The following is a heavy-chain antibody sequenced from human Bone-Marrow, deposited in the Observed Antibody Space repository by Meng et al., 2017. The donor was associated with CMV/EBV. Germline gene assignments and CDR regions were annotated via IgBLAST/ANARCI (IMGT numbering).Heavy chain of an antibody. J-gene: IGHJ6*02. CDR3: ARMQQLVRNYYGMDV. CDR1: GFTFSNYA. D-gene: IGHD6-13*01. V-gene: IGHV3-30*04. Sequence: GESLKISCAASGFTFSNYAMHWVRQAPGKGLEWVAVISYDGSNKYYADSVKGRFTISRDNSKNTLYLRMNSLRAEDTAVYYCARMQQLVRNYYGMDVWGQGTTVTVSS. CDR2: ISYDGSNK.